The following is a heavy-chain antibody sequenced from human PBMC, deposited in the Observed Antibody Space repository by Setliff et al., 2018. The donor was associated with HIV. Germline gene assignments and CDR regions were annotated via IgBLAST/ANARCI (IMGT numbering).Heavy chain of an antibody. D-gene: IGHD1-1*01. CDR2: IRWDGGRT. V-gene: IGHV3-43*01. Sequence: GESLTISCAASGFTFDDYTMHWVRQAPGKGLEWVSLIRWDGGRTYYADSLKARFTISRDNTKNSLYLQMNSLTTEDTAFYYCAKSFHGGWNPGDLMDYWGQGTLVTVSS. CDR1: GFTFDDYT. J-gene: IGHJ4*02. CDR3: AKSFHGGWNPGDLMDY.